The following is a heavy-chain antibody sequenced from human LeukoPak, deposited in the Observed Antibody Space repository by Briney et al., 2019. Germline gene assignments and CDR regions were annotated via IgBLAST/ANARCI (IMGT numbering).Heavy chain of an antibody. Sequence: GGSLRLSCAASGFTFSSYWMSWVRQAPGKGLEWVGNINHEGSERNHGDSVNGRFTISRDNAENSLYLQMNSLRAEDTAVYYCARIIGAFGTYRYDSWGQGTLVSVSS. J-gene: IGHJ4*02. D-gene: IGHD3-16*02. V-gene: IGHV3-7*01. CDR2: INHEGSER. CDR3: ARIIGAFGTYRYDS. CDR1: GFTFSSYW.